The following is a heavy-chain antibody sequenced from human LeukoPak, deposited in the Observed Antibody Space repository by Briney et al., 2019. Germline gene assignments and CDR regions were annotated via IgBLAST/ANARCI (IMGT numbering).Heavy chain of an antibody. J-gene: IGHJ4*02. CDR2: ISSSSSTI. D-gene: IGHD4-11*01. CDR3: ATSGYSNIDY. V-gene: IGHV3-48*04. CDR1: GFVFSSKS. Sequence: GGSLRLSCAASGFVFSSKSMIWVRQAPGKGLEWVSYISSSSSTIYYADSVKGRFTISGDNAKNSLYLQMNSLRAEDTAVYYCATSGYSNIDYWGQGTLVTVSS.